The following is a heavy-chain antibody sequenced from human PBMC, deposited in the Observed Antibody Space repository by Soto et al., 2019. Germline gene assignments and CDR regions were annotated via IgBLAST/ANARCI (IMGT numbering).Heavy chain of an antibody. J-gene: IGHJ6*02. D-gene: IGHD5-18*01. V-gene: IGHV1-69*12. CDR2: IIPSFGTA. CDR1: GGTFSSYT. Sequence: QVQLVQSGAEVKKPGSSVKVSCKASGGTFSSYTISWVRQAPGQGLEWMGGIIPSFGTANYAQKFQGRVTITADEPPSTGDMALSSLRSADPAVYYCATQGLPSYYYYGMDVWGPGTTVTVSS. CDR3: ATQGLPSYYYYGMDV.